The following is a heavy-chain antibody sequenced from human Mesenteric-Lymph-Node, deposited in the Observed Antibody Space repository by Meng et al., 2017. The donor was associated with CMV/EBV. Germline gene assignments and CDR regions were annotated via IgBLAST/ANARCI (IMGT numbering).Heavy chain of an antibody. CDR3: ARQGAFYYFRY. CDR2: IIPVFGTP. V-gene: IGHV1-69*05. D-gene: IGHD4/OR15-4a*01. J-gene: IGHJ4*02. Sequence: SVKVSCKASGYSFSDYYIHWVRQAPGQGLEWMGGIIPVFGTPNYAQSFQGRVTITTDESTSTAYMELSRLTSEDTAVYYCARQGAFYYFRYWGQGSLVTVSS. CDR1: GYSFSDYY.